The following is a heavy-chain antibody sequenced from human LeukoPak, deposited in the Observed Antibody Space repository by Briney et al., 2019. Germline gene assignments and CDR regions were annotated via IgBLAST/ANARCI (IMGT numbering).Heavy chain of an antibody. V-gene: IGHV4-59*01. CDR2: IYYSGST. J-gene: IGHJ2*01. D-gene: IGHD3-10*01. CDR3: AGSGSGSYYSPWYFDL. Sequence: SETLSLTCTVSGGSIRSYYWSWIRQSPGKGLEWIGYIYYSGSTNYNPSLKSRVTISVDTSKNQFSLRLSSVTAADTAVYFCAGSGSGSYYSPWYFDLWGRGTLVTVSS. CDR1: GGSIRSYY.